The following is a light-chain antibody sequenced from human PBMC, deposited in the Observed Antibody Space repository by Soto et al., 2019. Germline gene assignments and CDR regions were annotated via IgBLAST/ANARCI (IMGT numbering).Light chain of an antibody. CDR3: QQRSSWPRT. V-gene: IGKV3-11*01. CDR2: GAS. CDR1: QSISRY. J-gene: IGKJ1*01. Sequence: IVLTQSPGTLSLSPGERTTLSCRASQSISRYLAWYQQKPGQAPRLLIYGASTRATGIPARFSGSGSGTDFTLTISRLKPEDFAVYYCQQRSSWPRTFGLGTKVDIK.